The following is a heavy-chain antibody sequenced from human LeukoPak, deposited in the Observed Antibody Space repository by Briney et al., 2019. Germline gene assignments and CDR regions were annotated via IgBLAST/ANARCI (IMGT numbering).Heavy chain of an antibody. D-gene: IGHD5-18*01. Sequence: GASVKVSCKASGGTFSSSAITWVRQAPGQGLEWMGRIIPVLNITTYAQKFQGSVTITADTSTSTVYMELSSLRSEETAVYYCARDQGLTAPPPYGLDVWGQGTTVIVFS. CDR2: IIPVLNIT. CDR1: GGTFSSSA. J-gene: IGHJ6*02. CDR3: ARDQGLTAPPPYGLDV. V-gene: IGHV1-69*04.